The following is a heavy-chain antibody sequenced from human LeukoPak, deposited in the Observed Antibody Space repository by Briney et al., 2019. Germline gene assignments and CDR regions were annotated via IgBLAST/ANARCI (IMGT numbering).Heavy chain of an antibody. V-gene: IGHV4-34*01. CDR2: INHSGST. D-gene: IGHD6-6*01. Sequence: SETLSLTCAVYGGSFSGYYWSWIRQPPGKGLEWIGEINHSGSTNYNPSLKSRVTISVDTSKNQFSLKLSSVTAADTAVYYCARVRSSSSVVDYWGQGTLVTVSS. CDR1: GGSFSGYY. J-gene: IGHJ4*02. CDR3: ARVRSSSSVVDY.